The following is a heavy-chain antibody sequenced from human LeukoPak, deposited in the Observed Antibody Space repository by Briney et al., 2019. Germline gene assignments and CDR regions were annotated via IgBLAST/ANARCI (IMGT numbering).Heavy chain of an antibody. V-gene: IGHV3-30*04. CDR3: VRDLTSGARFDF. CDR1: GFTFTDYA. CDR2: ISSDGNTQ. J-gene: IGHJ4*01. D-gene: IGHD3-9*01. Sequence: PGGSLRLSCVASGFTFTDYAFNWVRQTPGKGMEWVAIISSDGNTQSYADPLKGRFTISRDNFRDTVFLELTTLRPEGTGLYYCVRDLTSGARFDFWGPGTLVTVSS.